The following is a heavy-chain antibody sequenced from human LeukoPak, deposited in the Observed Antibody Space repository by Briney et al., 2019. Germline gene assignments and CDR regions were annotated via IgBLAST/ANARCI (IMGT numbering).Heavy chain of an antibody. D-gene: IGHD2-15*01. CDR3: ARHRVVVVAATPDYYYYYMGV. CDR2: IYPGDSDT. Sequence: GESLKISCKGSGYSFTSYWIGWVRQMPGKGLEWMGIIYPGDSDTRYSPSFQGQVTISADKSISTAYLQWSSLKASDTAMYYCARHRVVVVAATPDYYYYYMGVWGKGTTVTVSS. J-gene: IGHJ6*03. CDR1: GYSFTSYW. V-gene: IGHV5-51*01.